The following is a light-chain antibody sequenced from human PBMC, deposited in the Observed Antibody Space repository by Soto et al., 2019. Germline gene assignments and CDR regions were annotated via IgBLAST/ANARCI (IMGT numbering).Light chain of an antibody. CDR3: QSYDTSLSGAV. CDR2: GNS. V-gene: IGLV1-40*01. CDR1: SSNIGAGYD. J-gene: IGLJ2*01. Sequence: QLVLTQPPSVSGAPGQRVTISCTGSSSNIGAGYDVHWYQQLPGTAPKVFIYGNSNRPSGVPDRFPGSKSGTSASLAITGLQAEDEADYYCQSYDTSLSGAVFGGGTKVTAL.